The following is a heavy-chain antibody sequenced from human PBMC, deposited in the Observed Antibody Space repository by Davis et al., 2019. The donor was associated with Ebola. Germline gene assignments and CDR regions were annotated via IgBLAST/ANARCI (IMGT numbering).Heavy chain of an antibody. J-gene: IGHJ4*02. CDR3: ARDPAALRFYYFDY. D-gene: IGHD6-13*01. CDR2: IKQDGSEK. Sequence: GGSLRLSCAASGFTSSSYWMSWVRQAPGKGLEWVANIKQDGSEKYYVDSVKGRLTISRDNAKNSLYLQMNSLRAEDTAVYYCARDPAALRFYYFDYWGQGTLVTVSS. CDR1: GFTSSSYW. V-gene: IGHV3-7*01.